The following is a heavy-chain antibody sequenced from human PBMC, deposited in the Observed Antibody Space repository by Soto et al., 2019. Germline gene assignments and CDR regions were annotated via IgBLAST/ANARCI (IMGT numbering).Heavy chain of an antibody. CDR3: ARGHLRSGYYGMDV. Sequence: QVQLQQWGAGLLKPSETLSLTCAVYGGSFSGYYWSWIRQPPGKGLEWIGEINHSGSTNYNPSLNSRVTISVDTSKNQFSLKLSSVTAADTAVYYCARGHLRSGYYGMDVWGQGTTVTVSS. D-gene: IGHD3-3*02. CDR1: GGSFSGYY. J-gene: IGHJ6*02. V-gene: IGHV4-34*01. CDR2: INHSGST.